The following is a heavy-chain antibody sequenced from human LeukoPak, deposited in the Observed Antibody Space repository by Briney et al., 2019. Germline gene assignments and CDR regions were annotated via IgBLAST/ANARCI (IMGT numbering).Heavy chain of an antibody. CDR1: GFTFSSYS. CDR3: ARAPGDYFDY. CDR2: ISSSSSYI. Sequence: GGSLRLSCAASGFTFSSYSMNWVRPAPGKGLEWVSSISSSSSYIYYADSVKGRFTISRDNAKNSLYLQMNSLRAEDTAVYYCARAPGDYFDYWGQGTLVTVSS. D-gene: IGHD1-14*01. J-gene: IGHJ4*02. V-gene: IGHV3-21*01.